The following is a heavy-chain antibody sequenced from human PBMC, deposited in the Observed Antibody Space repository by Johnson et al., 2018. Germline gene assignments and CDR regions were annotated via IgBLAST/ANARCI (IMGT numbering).Heavy chain of an antibody. CDR1: GFVFNSHG. D-gene: IGHD1-26*01. J-gene: IGHJ3*01. V-gene: IGHV3-33*01. Sequence: VQLVETGGGAVQPGSSLRLSCTASGFVFNSHGMHWVRQAPGKGPEWVASIWYDGSNKYYADSVQGRFTISRDNSKNTLYLQMNSLKVGDTAVYYCARRAQPDGPPGGPYLDFWGQGTMVAVSS. CDR3: ARRAQPDGPPGGPYLDF. CDR2: IWYDGSNK.